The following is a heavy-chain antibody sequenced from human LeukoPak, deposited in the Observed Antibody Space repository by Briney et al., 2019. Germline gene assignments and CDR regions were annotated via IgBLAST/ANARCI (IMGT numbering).Heavy chain of an antibody. CDR2: IYGSGST. CDR3: TRNVGWYSHDS. V-gene: IGHV4-59*08. CDR1: GDSLSSRY. Sequence: SETLSLTCTVSGDSLSSRYWSWIRQPPGKGLEWIGYIYGSGSTHYDPSLRSRVTISEDTSKNQFSLKLTSVTAADTAVYYFTRNVGWYSHDSWGQGTLVTVSS. J-gene: IGHJ4*02. D-gene: IGHD6-19*01.